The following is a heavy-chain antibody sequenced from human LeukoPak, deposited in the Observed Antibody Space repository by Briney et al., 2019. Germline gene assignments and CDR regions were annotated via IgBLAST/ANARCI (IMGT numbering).Heavy chain of an antibody. CDR2: MNPVSGDA. CDR3: ARAPMGTAALY. Sequence: ASVKVSCKASGYTFSNFDINWVRQTPGQGLEWMGWMNPVSGDAGSAQKFQGRVTLTRNTSISTAYMELSSLRSDDTALYYCARAPMGTAALYWGQGTPVTVSS. CDR1: GYTFSNFD. V-gene: IGHV1-8*02. J-gene: IGHJ4*02. D-gene: IGHD2-2*01.